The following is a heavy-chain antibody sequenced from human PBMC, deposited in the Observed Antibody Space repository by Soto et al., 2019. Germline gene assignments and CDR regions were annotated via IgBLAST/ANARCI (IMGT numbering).Heavy chain of an antibody. D-gene: IGHD2-15*01. CDR1: GYTFTSYG. V-gene: IGHV1-18*01. Sequence: QVQLVQSGAEVKKPGASVKVSCKASGYTFTSYGISWVRQAPGQGLEWLGWISTYNDKTNYGKNFQGRVTMTTDTSTSIAYMELTSLRSNDTAVYYCARDPAPDIILVPGHDWFDPWGQGTLVTVSS. J-gene: IGHJ5*02. CDR2: ISTYNDKT. CDR3: ARDPAPDIILVPGHDWFDP.